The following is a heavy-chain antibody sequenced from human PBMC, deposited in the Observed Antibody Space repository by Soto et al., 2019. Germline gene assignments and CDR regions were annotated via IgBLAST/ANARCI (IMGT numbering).Heavy chain of an antibody. CDR2: ISSDGRTK. Sequence: GGSLRLSCATSGFTFSRYVMHWVRQPPGKGPEWVAQISSDGRTKFYADSVTGRFTISRDNAINSLYLQMHSLRPDDTAVYYCANFPSCSSSTCLDYWGRGTLVTVSS. J-gene: IGHJ4*02. CDR1: GFTFSRYV. D-gene: IGHD2-15*01. V-gene: IGHV3-30-3*01. CDR3: ANFPSCSSSTCLDY.